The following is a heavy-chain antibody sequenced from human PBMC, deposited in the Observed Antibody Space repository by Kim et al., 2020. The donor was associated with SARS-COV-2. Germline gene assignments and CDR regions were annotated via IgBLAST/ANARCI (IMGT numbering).Heavy chain of an antibody. J-gene: IGHJ6*02. CDR1: GFTFSSYG. V-gene: IGHV3-30*18. D-gene: IGHD3-22*01. CDR2: ISYDGSNK. Sequence: GGSLRLSCAASGFTFSSYGMHWVRQAPGKGLEWVAVISYDGSNKYYADSVKGRFTISRDNSKNTLYLQMNSLRAEDTAVYYCAKDSYYYDSSGYYYRGGYYYYGMDVWGQGTTVTVSS. CDR3: AKDSYYYDSSGYYYRGGYYYYGMDV.